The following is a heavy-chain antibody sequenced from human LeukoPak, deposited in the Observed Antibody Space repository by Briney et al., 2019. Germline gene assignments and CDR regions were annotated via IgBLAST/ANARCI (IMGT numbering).Heavy chain of an antibody. CDR2: ISGSGGST. V-gene: IGHV3-23*01. CDR3: AKDPAGSGYYYPAPVYFDY. D-gene: IGHD3-22*01. Sequence: GGSLRLSCAASGFTFSSYAMSWVRQAPGKGLEWVSAISGSGGSTYYADSVKGRFTISRDNSKNTLYLQMNSLRAEDTAVYYCAKDPAGSGYYYPAPVYFDYWGQGTLVTVSS. J-gene: IGHJ4*02. CDR1: GFTFSSYA.